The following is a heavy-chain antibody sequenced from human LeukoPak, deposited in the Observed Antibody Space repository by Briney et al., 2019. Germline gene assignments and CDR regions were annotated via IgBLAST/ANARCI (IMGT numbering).Heavy chain of an antibody. V-gene: IGHV3-11*01. CDR2: ISGSSRNI. Sequence: PGGSLRLSCAASGFTLSDFYMTWIRQAPGKGLEWVSYISGSSRNIYYADSVKGRFTVSRENAKNLLYLQMNSLRAEDTAVYYCARDFRNGGSDSWGQGTLVTVSS. CDR3: ARDFRNGGSDS. CDR1: GFTLSDFY. J-gene: IGHJ4*02. D-gene: IGHD2-15*01.